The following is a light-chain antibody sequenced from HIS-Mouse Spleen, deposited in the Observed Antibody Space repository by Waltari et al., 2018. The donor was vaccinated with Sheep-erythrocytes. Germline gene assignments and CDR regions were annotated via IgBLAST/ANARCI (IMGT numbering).Light chain of an antibody. J-gene: IGLJ3*02. V-gene: IGLV2-23*01. Sequence: QSALTQPASVSGSPGQSITIPCTGTSSDVGSYNLVSWYHQHPGKAPKLMIYEGSKRPSGVSNRFSGSTSGNTASLTISGLQAEDEADYYCCSYAGSSTPWVFGGGTKLTVL. CDR1: SSDVGSYNL. CDR3: CSYAGSSTPWV. CDR2: EGS.